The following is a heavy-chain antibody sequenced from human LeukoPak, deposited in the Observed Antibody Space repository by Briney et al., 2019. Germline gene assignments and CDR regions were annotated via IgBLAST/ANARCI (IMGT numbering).Heavy chain of an antibody. CDR1: GFTFSSYW. J-gene: IGHJ3*02. Sequence: PGGSLRLSCAASGFTFSSYWMHCVRQAPGKGLVWVSRINSDVSSTSYADSVKGRFTISRDNAKNTLYLQMNSLRAEDTAVYYCARDLDYYDSSGYQGDAFDIWGQGTMVTVSS. CDR3: ARDLDYYDSSGYQGDAFDI. V-gene: IGHV3-74*01. CDR2: INSDVSST. D-gene: IGHD3-22*01.